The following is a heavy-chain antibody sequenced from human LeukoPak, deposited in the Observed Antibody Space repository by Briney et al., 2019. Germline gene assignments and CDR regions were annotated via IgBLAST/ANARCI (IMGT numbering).Heavy chain of an antibody. CDR1: GGSISSYY. CDR2: IYYSGST. D-gene: IGHD1-14*01. J-gene: IGHJ4*02. Sequence: SETLSLTCTVSGGSISSYYWSWIRQPPGKGLEWIGYIYYSGSTYYSPSLKSRVTISVDTSKNQFSLKLSSVTAADTAVYYCASDEQRNRFDYWGQGTLVTVSS. V-gene: IGHV4-59*06. CDR3: ASDEQRNRFDY.